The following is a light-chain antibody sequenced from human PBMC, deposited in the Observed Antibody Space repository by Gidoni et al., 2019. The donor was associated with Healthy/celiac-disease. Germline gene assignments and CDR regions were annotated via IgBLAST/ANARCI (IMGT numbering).Light chain of an antibody. Sequence: EIVTTQSPATLSVSPGERATLSCRASQSVSSNLAWYQQKPGQAHRLLIYGASTRATGIPARFSGSGSGTEFTLTISSLQSEDFAVYYCQQYNNWPPPYTFGQGTKLEIK. CDR1: QSVSSN. J-gene: IGKJ2*01. CDR2: GAS. V-gene: IGKV3-15*01. CDR3: QQYNNWPPPYT.